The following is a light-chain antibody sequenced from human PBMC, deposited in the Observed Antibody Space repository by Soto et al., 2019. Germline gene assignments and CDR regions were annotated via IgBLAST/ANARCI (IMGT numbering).Light chain of an antibody. Sequence: QSALTQPASVSGSLGQSITISCTGTSSDGGAYNYVSWYQQHSDKAPKLLIFEVTNRPSGVSGRFSGSKSGITASLSIAGLQPEDEADYYCTSYSSSSPVLFGGGTKLTVL. CDR3: TSYSSSSPVL. CDR1: SSDGGAYNY. V-gene: IGLV2-14*01. CDR2: EVT. J-gene: IGLJ2*01.